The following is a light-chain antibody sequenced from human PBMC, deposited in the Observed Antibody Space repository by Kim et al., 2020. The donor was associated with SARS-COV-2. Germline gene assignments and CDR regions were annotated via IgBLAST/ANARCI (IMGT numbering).Light chain of an antibody. J-gene: IGLJ1*01. CDR3: SSYTSSSRPYV. Sequence: QSALTQPASVSGSPGQSITISCTGTSSDVGGYNYVSWYQQHPGKAPKLMIYDVSKRPSGVSNRFSGSKSGNTASLTISGLQAEDEADYYCSSYTSSSRPYVFGTGTKV. CDR1: SSDVGGYNY. V-gene: IGLV2-14*01. CDR2: DVS.